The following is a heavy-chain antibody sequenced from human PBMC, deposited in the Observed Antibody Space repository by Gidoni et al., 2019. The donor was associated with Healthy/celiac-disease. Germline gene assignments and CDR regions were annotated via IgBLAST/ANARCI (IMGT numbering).Heavy chain of an antibody. Sequence: EVQLVESGGGLVQPGGSLRLSCAAVGLTFSSYAMHWVRQGPGKGLEYVSAISSNGGSTYYANSVKGRFTISRDNSKNTLYLQMGSLRAEDMAVYYCARGQNCSGGSCYSGAFGYWGQGTLVTVSS. CDR3: ARGQNCSGGSCYSGAFGY. D-gene: IGHD2-15*01. V-gene: IGHV3-64*01. CDR1: GLTFSSYA. CDR2: ISSNGGST. J-gene: IGHJ4*02.